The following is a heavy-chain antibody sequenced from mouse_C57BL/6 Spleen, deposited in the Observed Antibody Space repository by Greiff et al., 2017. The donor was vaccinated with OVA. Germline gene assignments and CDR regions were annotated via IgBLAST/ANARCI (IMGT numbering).Heavy chain of an antibody. CDR1: GYAFSSYW. D-gene: IGHD3-2*02. Sequence: VQLQQSGAELVKPGASVKISCKASGYAFSSYWMNWVKQRPGKGLEWIGQIYPGDGDTNYNGKFKGKATLTADKSSSTAYMQLSSLTSEDSAVYFCAREKDSSGPMDYWGQGTSVTVSS. V-gene: IGHV1-80*01. CDR2: IYPGDGDT. J-gene: IGHJ4*01. CDR3: AREKDSSGPMDY.